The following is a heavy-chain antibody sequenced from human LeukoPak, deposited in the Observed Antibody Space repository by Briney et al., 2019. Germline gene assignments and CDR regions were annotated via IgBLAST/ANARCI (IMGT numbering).Heavy chain of an antibody. CDR2: ISYDGGST. Sequence: SLILSCAASGFTFSTYAMHWVRQAPGKGLEWVAIISYDGGSTSYADSVKGRLTISRDNSKNTLYLQMSSLRTEDTAVYYCAKIEGSSSYYFDYWGQGTLVTVSS. CDR1: GFTFSTYA. D-gene: IGHD6-6*01. CDR3: AKIEGSSSYYFDY. J-gene: IGHJ4*02. V-gene: IGHV3-30*18.